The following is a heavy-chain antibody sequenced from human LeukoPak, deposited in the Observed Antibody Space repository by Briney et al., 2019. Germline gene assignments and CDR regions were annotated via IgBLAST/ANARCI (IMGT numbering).Heavy chain of an antibody. D-gene: IGHD1-14*01. CDR2: ISYDGSNK. CDR3: AKVGPYTDYYGMDV. CDR1: GFTFSSYG. V-gene: IGHV3-30*18. Sequence: PGGSLRLSCAASGFTFSSYGMHWVRQAPGKGLEWVAVISYDGSNKYYADSVKGRFTISRDNSKNTLYLQMNSLRAEDTAVYYCAKVGPYTDYYGMDVWGQGTTVTVSS. J-gene: IGHJ6*02.